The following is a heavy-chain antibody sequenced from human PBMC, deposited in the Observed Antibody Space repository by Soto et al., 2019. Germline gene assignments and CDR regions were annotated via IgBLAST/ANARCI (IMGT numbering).Heavy chain of an antibody. CDR3: ARTTGDWFDP. V-gene: IGHV2-70*04. Sequence: SGPTLVNPTQPLTLTCTFSGFSLSTSGMRVSWIRQPPGKALEWLARIDWDDDKFYSTSLKTRLTISKDTSKNQVVLTMTNMDPVDKATYYRARTTGDWFDPLGQGTLATVPS. CDR1: GFSLSTSGMR. CDR2: IDWDDDK. J-gene: IGHJ5*02. D-gene: IGHD4-4*01.